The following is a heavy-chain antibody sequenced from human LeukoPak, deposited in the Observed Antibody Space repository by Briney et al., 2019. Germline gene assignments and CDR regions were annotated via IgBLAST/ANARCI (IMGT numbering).Heavy chain of an antibody. J-gene: IGHJ4*02. CDR3: ASRSGSYYFDY. Sequence: GGSLRLSCAASGFSFSIFEMNWVRQAPGKGLEWVSYISSSGTTIYYADSVKGRFTISRDNAKNSLYLQMNSLRAEDTAVYYCASRSGSYYFDYWGQGTLVTVSS. CDR1: GFSFSIFE. D-gene: IGHD1-26*01. CDR2: ISSSGTTI. V-gene: IGHV3-48*03.